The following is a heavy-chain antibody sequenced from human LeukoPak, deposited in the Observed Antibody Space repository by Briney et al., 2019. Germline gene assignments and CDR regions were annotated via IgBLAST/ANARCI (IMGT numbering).Heavy chain of an antibody. CDR1: GGSISSSSYY. D-gene: IGHD5-18*01. CDR2: IYYSGST. V-gene: IGHV4-39*07. J-gene: IGHJ4*02. CDR3: ARRIDTAMAPYFDY. Sequence: SETLSLTCTVSGGSISSSSYYWGWIRQPPGKGLEWIGSIYYSGSTYYNPSLKSRVNISVDTSKNQFSLKLSYVTAADTAVYYCARRIDTAMAPYFDYWGQGTLVTVSS.